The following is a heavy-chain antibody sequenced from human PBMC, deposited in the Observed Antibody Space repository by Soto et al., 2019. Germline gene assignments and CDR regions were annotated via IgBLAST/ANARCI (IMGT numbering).Heavy chain of an antibody. CDR1: GFTFTSYG. J-gene: IGHJ4*02. CDR2: FSGVSGAT. CDR3: VKWNGYGDY. V-gene: IGHV3-23*01. D-gene: IGHD1-1*01. Sequence: VQLLASGGGLVQPGGSLRLSCVVSGFTFTSYGVTWVRQAPGKGLECVCGFSGVSGATHYRDSVKGRFTISRDDSRSMVYLQMNSLGVDDTAVYYCVKWNGYGDYWCQGTLVSVSS.